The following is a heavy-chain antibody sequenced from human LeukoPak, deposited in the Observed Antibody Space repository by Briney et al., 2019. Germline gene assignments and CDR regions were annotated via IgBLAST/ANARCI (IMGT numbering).Heavy chain of an antibody. D-gene: IGHD3-10*01. J-gene: IGHJ4*02. Sequence: ASVKVSCKASGGTFSSYAVSWVRQAPGQGLEWMGGIIPIFGTAKYAQKFQGRVTITADESTSTAYMELSSLRSEDTAVYYCARDIGPLGELLWGQGTLVTVSS. V-gene: IGHV1-69*01. CDR3: ARDIGPLGELL. CDR2: IIPIFGTA. CDR1: GGTFSSYA.